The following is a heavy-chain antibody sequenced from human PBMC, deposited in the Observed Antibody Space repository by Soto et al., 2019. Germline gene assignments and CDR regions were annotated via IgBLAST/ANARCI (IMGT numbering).Heavy chain of an antibody. J-gene: IGHJ4*02. CDR3: TTDRGEWELSHFDY. D-gene: IGHD1-26*01. V-gene: IGHV3-15*01. CDR1: GFTFSNAW. CDR2: IKSKTDGGTT. Sequence: EVQLVESGGGLVKPGGSLRLSCAASGFTFSNAWMSWVRQAPGKGLEWVGRIKSKTDGGTTVYAAPVKGRFTISRDDSKNTLYLQMNSLKTEDTAVYYCTTDRGEWELSHFDYWGQGTLVTVSS.